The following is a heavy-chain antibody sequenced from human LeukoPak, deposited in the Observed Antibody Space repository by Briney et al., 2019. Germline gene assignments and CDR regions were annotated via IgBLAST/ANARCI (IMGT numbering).Heavy chain of an antibody. CDR2: IIPIFDTA. J-gene: IGHJ4*02. CDR3: AKDPRYYDSSSYLY. CDR1: GGTFSSYA. V-gene: IGHV1-69*05. D-gene: IGHD3-22*01. Sequence: SVKVSCKASGGTFSSYAISWVRQAPGQGLEWMGRIIPIFDTANYAQKFQGRVTITTDESTSTAYMELSSLRSEDTAVYYCAKDPRYYDSSSYLYWGQGTLVTISS.